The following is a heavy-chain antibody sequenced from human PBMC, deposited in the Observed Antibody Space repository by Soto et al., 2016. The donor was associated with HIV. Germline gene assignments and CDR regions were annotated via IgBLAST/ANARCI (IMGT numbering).Heavy chain of an antibody. J-gene: IGHJ4*02. CDR3: AREGVWGSSRPYYFDH. D-gene: IGHD3-16*02. Sequence: EVQLVESGGGLVQPGGSLRLSCAASGFTVSHNYMSWVRQAPGKGLEWVSVMNSGGSRYYSDSVRGRFTISRDNSKNTVHLQMNRLRAEDTAVYYCAREGVWGSSRPYYFDHWGQGILVTVSS. V-gene: IGHV3-66*01. CDR2: MNSGGSR. CDR1: GFTVSHNY.